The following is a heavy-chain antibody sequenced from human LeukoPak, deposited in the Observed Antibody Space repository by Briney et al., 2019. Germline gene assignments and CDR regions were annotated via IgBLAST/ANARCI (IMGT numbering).Heavy chain of an antibody. J-gene: IGHJ4*02. CDR3: ARASRVVAVAGPWYDFGYYFDY. D-gene: IGHD6-19*01. Sequence: SETLSLTCTVSGGSISSYYWSWIRQPAGKGLEWIGRIYTSGSTNYNPSLKSRVTMSVDTSKNQFSLKLSSVTAADTAVYYCARASRVVAVAGPWYDFGYYFDYWGQGTLVTVSS. CDR2: IYTSGST. V-gene: IGHV4-4*07. CDR1: GGSISSYY.